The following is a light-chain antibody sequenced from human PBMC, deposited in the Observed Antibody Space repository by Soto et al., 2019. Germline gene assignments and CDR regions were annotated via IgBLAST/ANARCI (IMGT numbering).Light chain of an antibody. Sequence: DIQMTQSPSTLSASVGNRVTITCRASQNITKWLAWYQQKPGKAPKVLIYDASNLHSGVPARFSCSGAGTEFTLRISSLQPDDFATYYCQQYNANFGQGTKVDVK. CDR1: QNITKW. CDR2: DAS. CDR3: QQYNAN. J-gene: IGKJ1*01. V-gene: IGKV1-5*01.